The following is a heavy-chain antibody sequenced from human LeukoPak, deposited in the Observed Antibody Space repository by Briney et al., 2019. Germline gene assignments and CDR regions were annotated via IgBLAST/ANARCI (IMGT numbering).Heavy chain of an antibody. CDR2: IIPIFGTA. J-gene: IGHJ6*02. CDR3: ARDRTTGYGMDV. V-gene: IGHV1-69*13. Sequence: ASVKVSCKASGGTFSSYAISWVRQAPGQGLEWMGGIIPIFGTANYAQKFQGRVTITADESTSTAYMELSSLRSEDTAVYYCARDRTTGYGMDVWGQGTTVTVSS. D-gene: IGHD1-1*01. CDR1: GGTFSSYA.